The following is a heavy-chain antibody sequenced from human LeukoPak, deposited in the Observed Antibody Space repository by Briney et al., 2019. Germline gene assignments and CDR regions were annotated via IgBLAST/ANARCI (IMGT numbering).Heavy chain of an antibody. J-gene: IGHJ4*02. D-gene: IGHD3-22*01. CDR2: ISGSGGST. CDR1: GFTFSSYA. CDR3: AKGASYYYDSSGYFDY. Sequence: PGGSLRLSCAASGFTFSSYAMSWVRQAPGKGLDWVSAISGSGGSTYYADSVKGRFTLSRDNSKNTLYLQMNSLRAEDTAVYYCAKGASYYYDSSGYFDYWGQGTLVTVSS. V-gene: IGHV3-23*01.